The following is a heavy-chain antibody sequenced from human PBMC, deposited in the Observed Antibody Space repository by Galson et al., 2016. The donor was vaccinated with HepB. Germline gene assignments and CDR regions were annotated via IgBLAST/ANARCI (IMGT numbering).Heavy chain of an antibody. CDR3: ARVGLVSGRFDN. CDR2: IYYTGST. CDR1: GGSINNGGYY. V-gene: IGHV4-31*02. J-gene: IGHJ4*02. Sequence: GGSINNGGYYWSWIRQHPGKGLEWIGHIYYTGSTYYNPSLRSRVTISRDTSNNQWSLKMTSVTAADTAVYYCARVGLVSGRFDNWGQGTQVTVSP. D-gene: IGHD2-2*01.